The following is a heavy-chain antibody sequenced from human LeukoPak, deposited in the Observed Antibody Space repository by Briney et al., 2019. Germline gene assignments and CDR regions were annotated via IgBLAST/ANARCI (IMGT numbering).Heavy chain of an antibody. CDR2: ISGDGGST. D-gene: IGHD6-13*01. V-gene: IGHV3-43*02. Sequence: GGSLRLSCAASGFTFDDYAMHWVRQAPGKGLEWVSLISGDGGSTYYADSVKGRFTISRDNAKNTLYLQMNSLRAEDTAVYYCANGYSSTYYNALDIRGQGTMVTVSS. CDR1: GFTFDDYA. J-gene: IGHJ3*02. CDR3: ANGYSSTYYNALDI.